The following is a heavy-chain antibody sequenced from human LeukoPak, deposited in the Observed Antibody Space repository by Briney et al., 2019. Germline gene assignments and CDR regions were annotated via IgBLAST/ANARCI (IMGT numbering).Heavy chain of an antibody. V-gene: IGHV3-23*01. CDR2: ISGSGGST. CDR1: GFTFSSYA. Sequence: PGGSLRLSCAASGFTFSSYAMSWVRQAPGKGLEWASAISGSGGSTYYADSVKGRFTISRDNSKNTLYLQMNSLRAEDTAVYYCXXXNYXFGEYGNFDYWGQGTLVTVSS. D-gene: IGHD3-10*02. CDR3: XXXNYXFGEYGNFDY. J-gene: IGHJ4*02.